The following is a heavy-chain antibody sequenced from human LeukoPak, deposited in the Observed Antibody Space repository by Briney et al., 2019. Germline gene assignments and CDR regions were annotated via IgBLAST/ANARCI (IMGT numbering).Heavy chain of an antibody. CDR3: AKDYKVRSGEPPIDY. Sequence: SQTLSLTCAVSGGSISSGGYSWSWIRQPPGKGLEWIGYIYHSGSTYYNPSLKSRVTISVDRSKNQFSLKLSSVTAADTAVYYCAKDYKVRSGEPPIDYWGQGTLVTVSS. CDR1: GGSISSGGYS. CDR2: IYHSGST. J-gene: IGHJ4*02. V-gene: IGHV4-30-2*01. D-gene: IGHD7-27*01.